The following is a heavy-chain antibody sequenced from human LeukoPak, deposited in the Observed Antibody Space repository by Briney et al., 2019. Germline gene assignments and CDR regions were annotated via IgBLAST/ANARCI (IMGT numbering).Heavy chain of an antibody. CDR1: GGSIGSSSYY. Sequence: PSETLSLTCTVSGGSIGSSSYYWGWIRQPPGKGLEWIGSIYYSGSTYYNPSLKSRVTISVDTSKNQFSLKLSSVTAADTAVYYCARLGGSPDWFDPWGQGTLVTVSS. J-gene: IGHJ5*02. D-gene: IGHD1-26*01. V-gene: IGHV4-39*01. CDR3: ARLGGSPDWFDP. CDR2: IYYSGST.